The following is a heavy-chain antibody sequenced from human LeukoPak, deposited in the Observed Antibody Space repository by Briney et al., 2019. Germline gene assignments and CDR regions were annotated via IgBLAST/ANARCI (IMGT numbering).Heavy chain of an antibody. CDR1: GFTFRSYA. CDR2: IKQDGSEK. D-gene: IGHD6-13*01. J-gene: IGHJ4*02. Sequence: GGSLRLSCAASGFTFRSYAMSWVRQAPGKGLEWVANIKQDGSEKDYVDFMKGRFTISRDNAKNSVYLQVNSLRAEDTAVYHCARIGYRSSSFDYWGQGTLVTVSS. CDR3: ARIGYRSSSFDY. V-gene: IGHV3-7*01.